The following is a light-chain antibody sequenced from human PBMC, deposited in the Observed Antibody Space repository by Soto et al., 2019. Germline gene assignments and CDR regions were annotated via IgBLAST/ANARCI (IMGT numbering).Light chain of an antibody. V-gene: IGLV8-61*01. J-gene: IGLJ2*01. Sequence: QAVVTQEPSFSVSPGGTVTPTCGLSSGSVSASYYPSWYQQTPGQAPRTLIYSTNTRSSGVPDRFSGSILGNKAALTITGAQADDESDYYCVLYMRSGGVLFGGGTKLTVL. CDR1: SGSVSASYY. CDR2: STN. CDR3: VLYMRSGGVL.